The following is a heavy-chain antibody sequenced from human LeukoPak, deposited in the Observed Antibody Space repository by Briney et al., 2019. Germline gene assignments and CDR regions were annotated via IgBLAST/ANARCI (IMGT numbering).Heavy chain of an antibody. CDR2: IGTAGEI. V-gene: IGHV3-13*01. J-gene: IGHJ4*02. CDR1: GFTFSSYD. Sequence: GGSLRLSCAASGFTFSSYDIHWVRQATGKGLEWVSGIGTAGEIYYPGSVKGRFTISRDNAKNSLYLQMNSLRAEDTAVYYCARDKYTNSWSGSNFDYWGQGTLVTVSS. CDR3: ARDKYTNSWSGSNFDY. D-gene: IGHD6-13*01.